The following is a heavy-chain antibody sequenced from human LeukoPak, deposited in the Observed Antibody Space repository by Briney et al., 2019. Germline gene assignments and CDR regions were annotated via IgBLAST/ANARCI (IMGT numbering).Heavy chain of an antibody. Sequence: RSLRLSCAASGFTFSSYGMHWVRQAPGKGLEWVAVISYDGSNKYYADSVKGRFTISRDNSKNTLYLQMNSLRAEDTAVYYCAKEGGDILTGYRHFDYWGQGTLVTVSS. V-gene: IGHV3-30*18. J-gene: IGHJ4*02. D-gene: IGHD3-9*01. CDR3: AKEGGDILTGYRHFDY. CDR2: ISYDGSNK. CDR1: GFTFSSYG.